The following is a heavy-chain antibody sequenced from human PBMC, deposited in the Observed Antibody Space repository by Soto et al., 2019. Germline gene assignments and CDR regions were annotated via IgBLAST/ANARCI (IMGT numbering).Heavy chain of an antibody. J-gene: IGHJ4*02. D-gene: IGHD6-13*01. CDR3: AKEFGRPTPHYSSSWYDFDY. Sequence: VGSLRLSCAASGFTFSSYGMHWVRQAPGKGLEWVAVISYDGSNKYYADSVKGRFTISRDNSKNTLYLQMNSLRAVDTAVYYCAKEFGRPTPHYSSSWYDFDYWGQGALVTVSS. CDR2: ISYDGSNK. V-gene: IGHV3-30*18. CDR1: GFTFSSYG.